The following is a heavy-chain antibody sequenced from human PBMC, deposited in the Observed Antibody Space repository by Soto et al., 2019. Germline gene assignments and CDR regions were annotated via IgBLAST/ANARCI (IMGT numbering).Heavy chain of an antibody. Sequence: ASVKVSCKXSGYTFTSYAMHWVRQAPGQRLEWMGWINAGNGNTKYSQKFQGRVTITRDTSASTAYMELSSLRSEDTAVYYCARSFGRPSPNNWFDPWGQGTLVTVSS. D-gene: IGHD3-10*01. CDR1: GYTFTSYA. CDR3: ARSFGRPSPNNWFDP. J-gene: IGHJ5*02. V-gene: IGHV1-3*01. CDR2: INAGNGNT.